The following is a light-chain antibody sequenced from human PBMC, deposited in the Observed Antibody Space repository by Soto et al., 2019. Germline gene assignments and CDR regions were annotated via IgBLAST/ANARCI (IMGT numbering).Light chain of an antibody. CDR1: SSDVGSYSR. V-gene: IGLV2-18*01. CDR2: EVS. CDR3: SLYTSSSTYV. J-gene: IGLJ1*01. Sequence: QSVLTQPPSVSGSPGQSVTISCTGTSSDVGSYSRVSWYQQPPGTAPKLMIYEVSNRPSGVPDRFSGSKSGNTASLTISGLQAEDEADYDCSLYTSSSTYVFGTGTKVTV.